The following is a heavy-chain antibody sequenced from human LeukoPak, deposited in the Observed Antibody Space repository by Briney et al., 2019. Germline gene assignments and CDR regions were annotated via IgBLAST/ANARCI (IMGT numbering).Heavy chain of an antibody. V-gene: IGHV3-23*01. D-gene: IGHD1-26*01. CDR1: GFTFSSYG. J-gene: IGHJ4*02. CDR2: ISGSGGST. Sequence: GGSLRFSCAASGFTFSSYGMSWVRQAPGKGLEWVSAISGSGGSTYYADSVKGRFTISRDNSKNTLYLQMNSLRAEDTAVYYCAKVPELSPGDYWGQGTLVTVSS. CDR3: AKVPELSPGDY.